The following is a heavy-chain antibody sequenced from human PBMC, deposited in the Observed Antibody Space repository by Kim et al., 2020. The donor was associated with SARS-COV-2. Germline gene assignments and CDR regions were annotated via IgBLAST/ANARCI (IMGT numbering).Heavy chain of an antibody. CDR3: ARQRTTVTNSWFDP. J-gene: IGHJ5*02. D-gene: IGHD4-17*01. Sequence: SPSFQGHVTISADKSISTAYLQWSSLKASDTAMYYCARQRTTVTNSWFDPWGQGTLVTVSS. V-gene: IGHV5-10-1*01.